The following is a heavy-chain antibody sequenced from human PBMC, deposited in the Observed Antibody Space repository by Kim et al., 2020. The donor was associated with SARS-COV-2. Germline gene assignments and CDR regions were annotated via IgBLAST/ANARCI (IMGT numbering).Heavy chain of an antibody. CDR3: AKGQVVRGVSTPSYFDY. J-gene: IGHJ4*02. D-gene: IGHD3-10*01. Sequence: GGSLRLSCAASGFTFSTYAMSWVRRAPGKGLEWVTGISGGGDNTYYADSVKGRLTISRDNSKNTLYLQMNSLRAEDTAVYYCAKGQVVRGVSTPSYFDYWGQGTLVTVSS. V-gene: IGHV3-23*01. CDR1: GFTFSTYA. CDR2: ISGGGDNT.